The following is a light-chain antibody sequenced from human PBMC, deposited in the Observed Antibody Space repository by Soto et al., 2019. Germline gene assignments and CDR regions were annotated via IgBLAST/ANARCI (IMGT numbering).Light chain of an antibody. Sequence: QSVLAQPPSASGSPGQSVTISCTGTSSDVGGYNYVSWYQQHPGKAPKLMIYEVSKRPSGVPDRLSGSKSGNTASLTVSGLQAEDEADYYCSSYAGRNINNYVFGTGTKVTVL. CDR1: SSDVGGYNY. CDR2: EVS. CDR3: SSYAGRNINNYV. V-gene: IGLV2-8*01. J-gene: IGLJ1*01.